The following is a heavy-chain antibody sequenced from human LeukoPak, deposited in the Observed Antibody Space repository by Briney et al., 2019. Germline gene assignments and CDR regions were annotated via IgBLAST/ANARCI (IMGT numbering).Heavy chain of an antibody. D-gene: IGHD3-22*01. J-gene: IGHJ5*02. CDR2: IYYSGST. Sequence: SETLSLTCTVSGGSISSGGHFWSWIRQHPGKGLEWIGYIYYSGSTYYNPSLKSRVTISVDTSKNQFPLRLNSVTAADTAVYYCTRDGPRSSGYPDTWGQGTLVTVSS. V-gene: IGHV4-31*03. CDR3: TRDGPRSSGYPDT. CDR1: GGSISSGGHF.